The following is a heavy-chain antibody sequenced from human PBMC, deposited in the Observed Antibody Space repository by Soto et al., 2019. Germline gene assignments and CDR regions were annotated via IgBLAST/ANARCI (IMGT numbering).Heavy chain of an antibody. CDR3: VRERFGSSTACYRDAFDV. V-gene: IGHV1-69*04. D-gene: IGHD3-3*01. CDR2: IIPLLGVP. Sequence: QVQLVQSGAEVRKPGSSVRVSCKASGGPARSYTLTWVRQAPGQGLEWMGRIIPLLGVPDYAQKFQGRLTIVADKSTNTAYMDLSSLTSDDTALYYCVRERFGSSTACYRDAFDVWGQGTQVTVSS. J-gene: IGHJ3*01. CDR1: GGPARSYT.